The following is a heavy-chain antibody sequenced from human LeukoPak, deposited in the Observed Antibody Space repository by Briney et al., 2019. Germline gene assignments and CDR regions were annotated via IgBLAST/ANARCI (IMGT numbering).Heavy chain of an antibody. Sequence: PGGSLRLSCAASGFTFSDYYMSWIRQAPGKGLEWVSYISSSGSTIYYADSAKGRFTISRDNAKNSLYLQMNSLRAEDTAVYYCARWQRQYSSSFFDYWGQGTLVTVSS. CDR3: ARWQRQYSSSFFDY. D-gene: IGHD6-13*01. J-gene: IGHJ4*02. V-gene: IGHV3-11*04. CDR1: GFTFSDYY. CDR2: ISSSGSTI.